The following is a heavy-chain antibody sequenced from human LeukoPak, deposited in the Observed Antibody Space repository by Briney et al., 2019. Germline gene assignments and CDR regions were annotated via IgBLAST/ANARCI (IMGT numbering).Heavy chain of an antibody. Sequence: GSLRLSCAASGFTFSSYWMHWVRQAPGKGLVWVSRINSDGSSTSYADSVKGRFTISRDNAKNTLYLQMNTLRVEDTAVYYCATGQGHGMDVWGQGTTATVSS. CDR2: INSDGSST. CDR1: GFTFSSYW. J-gene: IGHJ6*02. V-gene: IGHV3-74*01. CDR3: ATGQGHGMDV. D-gene: IGHD1-14*01.